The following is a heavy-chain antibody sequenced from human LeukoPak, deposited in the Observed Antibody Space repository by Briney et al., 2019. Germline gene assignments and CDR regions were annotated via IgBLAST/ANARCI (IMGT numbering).Heavy chain of an antibody. CDR2: INPNSGGT. Sequence: ASVKVSCKASGYTFTGYYMHWVRQAPGQGLEWMGWINPNSGGTNYAQKFQGRVTMTRDTSISTAYMELSRLRSDDTAVYYCARWVNYDFWSGYSGFHPWGQGTLVTVSS. J-gene: IGHJ5*02. CDR1: GYTFTGYY. D-gene: IGHD3-3*01. V-gene: IGHV1-2*02. CDR3: ARWVNYDFWSGYSGFHP.